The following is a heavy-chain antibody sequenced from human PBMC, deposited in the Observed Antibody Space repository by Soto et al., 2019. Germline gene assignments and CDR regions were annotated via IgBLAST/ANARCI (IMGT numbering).Heavy chain of an antibody. CDR1: GYTFTSYA. CDR3: ARDGRSYYYYVLEV. Sequence: QVQLVQSGAEVKKPGASVKVSCKASGYTFTSYAMHWVRQAPGQRLEWMGWINAGNGNTKYSQKFQGRVTITRDTAASRAYMELSSLRSEDTVVYYCARDGRSYYYYVLEVWGKGTTVTVSS. V-gene: IGHV1-3*01. J-gene: IGHJ6*04. CDR2: INAGNGNT.